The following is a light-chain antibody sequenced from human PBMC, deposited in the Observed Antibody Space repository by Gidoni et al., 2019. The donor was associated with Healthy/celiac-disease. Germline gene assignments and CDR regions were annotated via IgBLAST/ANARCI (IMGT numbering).Light chain of an antibody. Sequence: IVLTQSPGTLSLSPGERATLSFRASQSVSSSYLAWYQQKPGQAPRLLIYGASSRATGIPDRFSGSGSGTDFTLTISRLEPEDFAVYYCQQYGSSLFGGGTKVEIK. J-gene: IGKJ4*01. CDR1: QSVSSSY. CDR3: QQYGSSL. V-gene: IGKV3-20*01. CDR2: GAS.